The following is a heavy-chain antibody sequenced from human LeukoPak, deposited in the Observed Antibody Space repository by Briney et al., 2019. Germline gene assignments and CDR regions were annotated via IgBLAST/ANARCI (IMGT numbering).Heavy chain of an antibody. Sequence: TLSLTCTVSGGSISSGGYYWSWIRQHPGKGLEWIGFIYYSGSTYYNPSLMSRVTISVGTSQNQFSMKLSSVTAADTAVYYCARVNGDYFDHWGQGTLVTVSS. CDR3: ARVNGDYFDH. J-gene: IGHJ4*02. CDR2: IYYSGST. D-gene: IGHD2-8*01. V-gene: IGHV4-31*03. CDR1: GGSISSGGYY.